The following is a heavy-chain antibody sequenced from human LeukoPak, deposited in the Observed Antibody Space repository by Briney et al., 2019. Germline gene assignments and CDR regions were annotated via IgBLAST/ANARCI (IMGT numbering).Heavy chain of an antibody. Sequence: ASVKVSCKASGYTFTSYDINWVLQATGQGLEWMGWMNPNSGNTGYAQKFQGRVTMTRNTSISTAYMELSSLRSEDTAVYYCARGGYCSGGSCSYNWFDPWGQGTLVTVSS. CDR1: GYTFTSYD. CDR3: ARGGYCSGGSCSYNWFDP. D-gene: IGHD2-15*01. CDR2: MNPNSGNT. V-gene: IGHV1-8*01. J-gene: IGHJ5*02.